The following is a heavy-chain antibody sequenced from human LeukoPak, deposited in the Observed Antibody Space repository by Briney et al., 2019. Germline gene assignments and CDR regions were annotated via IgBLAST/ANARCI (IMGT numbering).Heavy chain of an antibody. J-gene: IGHJ4*02. CDR3: ARDHRSGSGSGTQANDY. D-gene: IGHD3-10*01. CDR2: ISSSSKTI. V-gene: IGHV3-48*02. CDR1: GFTFSYYS. Sequence: QPGGSLRLSCAASGFTFSYYSTNWVRQAPGKGLEWVSYISSSSKTIYYADSVKGRFTISRDNAKKSLDLQMNSLRDEDTAVYYRARDHRSGSGSGTQANDYWGQGTLVTVSS.